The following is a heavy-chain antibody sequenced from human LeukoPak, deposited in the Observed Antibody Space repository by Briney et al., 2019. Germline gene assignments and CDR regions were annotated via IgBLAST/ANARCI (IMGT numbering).Heavy chain of an antibody. V-gene: IGHV1-2*02. Sequence: ASVKVSCKASGHTFTGYCMHWVRQAPGQGLEWMGWINPNSGGTNYAQKFQGRVRITADKSTSTAYMELSSLRSEDTGVYYCAIGYCSGGSCSRSFDYWGQGTLVTVSS. J-gene: IGHJ4*02. CDR2: INPNSGGT. CDR1: GHTFTGYC. CDR3: AIGYCSGGSCSRSFDY. D-gene: IGHD2-15*01.